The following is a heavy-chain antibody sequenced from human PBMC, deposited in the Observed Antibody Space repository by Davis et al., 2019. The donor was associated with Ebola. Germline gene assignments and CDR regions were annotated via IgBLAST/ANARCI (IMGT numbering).Heavy chain of an antibody. Sequence: PGGSLRLSCAASGFTFSEYAVHWVRQAPGKGLEWVAVISYDGSNKYYAESVRGRFTISRDNSKNTLYLQMNSLRLDDTAVYYCTRTLTTETVKFDIWGRGTLVTVSS. CDR3: TRTLTTETVKFDI. V-gene: IGHV3-30-3*01. D-gene: IGHD1-14*01. J-gene: IGHJ2*01. CDR1: GFTFSEYA. CDR2: ISYDGSNK.